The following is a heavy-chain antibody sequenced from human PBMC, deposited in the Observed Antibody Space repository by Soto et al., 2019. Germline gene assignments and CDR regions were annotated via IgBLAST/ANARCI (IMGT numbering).Heavy chain of an antibody. CDR3: ARTTVTPDYYYYGMDV. CDR2: IYYSGST. V-gene: IGHV4-59*01. CDR1: GGSISSYN. D-gene: IGHD4-4*01. Sequence: SETLSLTCTDPGGSISSYNWSWIRQPPGKGLEWIGYIYYSGSTNYNPSLKSRVTISVDTSKNQFSLKLSSVTAADTAVYYCARTTVTPDYYYYGMDVWGQGTTVTVSS. J-gene: IGHJ6*02.